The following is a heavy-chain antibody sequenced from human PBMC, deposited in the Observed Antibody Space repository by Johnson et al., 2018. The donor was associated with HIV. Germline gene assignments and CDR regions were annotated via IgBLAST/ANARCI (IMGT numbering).Heavy chain of an antibody. CDR2: IYSGGST. Sequence: VQLVESGGGLIQPGGSLRLSCAASGFTVSSNYMSWVRQAPGQGLEWVSVIYSGGSTYTADSVKGRFTISRDNSKNTLYPQMNSLRAEDTAVYYCARLGFYNWNGGGALDIWGQGTMVTVSS. V-gene: IGHV3-53*01. CDR3: ARLGFYNWNGGGALDI. CDR1: GFTVSSNY. J-gene: IGHJ3*02. D-gene: IGHD1-20*01.